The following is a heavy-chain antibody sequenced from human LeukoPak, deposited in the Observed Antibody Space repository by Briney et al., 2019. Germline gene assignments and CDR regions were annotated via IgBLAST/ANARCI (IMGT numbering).Heavy chain of an antibody. Sequence: PGGSLRLSCAASGFTFDDYGMSWVRQAPGKGLEWVSGINWNGGSTGYADSVKGRFTISRDNAKNTVYLQMNSLRAEDTAVYYCARGGYGHNMDVWGEGTTVTVSS. J-gene: IGHJ6*03. CDR1: GFTFDDYG. D-gene: IGHD3-10*01. CDR2: INWNGGST. V-gene: IGHV3-20*04. CDR3: ARGGYGHNMDV.